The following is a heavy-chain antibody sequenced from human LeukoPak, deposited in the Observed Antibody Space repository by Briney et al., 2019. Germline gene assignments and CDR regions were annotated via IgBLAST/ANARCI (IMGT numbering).Heavy chain of an antibody. V-gene: IGHV1-2*04. CDR3: ARALLSSGYYYVLDY. CDR1: GYTFTSYY. J-gene: IGHJ4*02. CDR2: INPNSGGT. Sequence: ASVKVSCKASGYTFTSYYMHWVRQAPGQGLEWMGWINPNSGGTNYAQKFQGWVTMTRDTSISTAYMELSRLRSDDTAVYYCARALLSSGYYYVLDYWGQGTLVTVSS. D-gene: IGHD3-22*01.